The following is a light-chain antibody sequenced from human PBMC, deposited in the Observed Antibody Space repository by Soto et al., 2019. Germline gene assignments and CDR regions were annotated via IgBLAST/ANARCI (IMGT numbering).Light chain of an antibody. CDR1: QSVGSL. J-gene: IGKJ2*01. CDR3: QQSYSLPYT. V-gene: IGKV1-39*01. CDR2: AAS. Sequence: DTQMTQSPSSLSASVGDRVTITCRASQSVGSLLNWFQQKPGKAPKLLIYAASTLQSGAPSRFSGSGAGTDFTLIISSLQPEDFATYYCQQSYSLPYTLGQGTKLEI.